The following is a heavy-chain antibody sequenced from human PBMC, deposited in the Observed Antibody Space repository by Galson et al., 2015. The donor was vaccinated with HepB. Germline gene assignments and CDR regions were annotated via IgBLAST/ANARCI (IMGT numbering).Heavy chain of an antibody. CDR3: ARDRRSWYPDAFDI. J-gene: IGHJ3*02. CDR1: GGSISSYY. Sequence: LSLTCTVSGGSISSYYWSWIRQPPGKGLEWIGYIYYSGSTNYNPSLKSRVTISVDTSKNQFSLKLSSVTAADTAVYYCARDRRSWYPDAFDIWGQGTMVTVSS. V-gene: IGHV4-59*01. D-gene: IGHD6-13*01. CDR2: IYYSGST.